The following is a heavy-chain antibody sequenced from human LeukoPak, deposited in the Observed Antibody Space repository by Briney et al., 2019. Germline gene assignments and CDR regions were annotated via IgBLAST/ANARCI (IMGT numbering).Heavy chain of an antibody. Sequence: HGGSLRLSCAASGFTFSSYSMNWVRQAPGKGLEWVSYISSSSSTIYYADSVKGRFTISRDNAKNSLYLQMNSLRDEDTAVYYCARELGHENSGSYYGLDYWGQGTLVTVSS. V-gene: IGHV3-48*02. D-gene: IGHD1-26*01. CDR2: ISSSSSTI. CDR3: ARELGHENSGSYYGLDY. CDR1: GFTFSSYS. J-gene: IGHJ4*02.